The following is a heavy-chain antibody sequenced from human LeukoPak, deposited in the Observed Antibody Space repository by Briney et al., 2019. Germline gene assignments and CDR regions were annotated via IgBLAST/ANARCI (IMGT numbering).Heavy chain of an antibody. CDR1: GGSVTDYY. V-gene: IGHV4-59*08. CDR3: ARPKTGWGGAFDI. D-gene: IGHD6-19*01. Sequence: SETLSLTCTGSGGSVTDYYWSWIRQSPGKGLEGIGYIYYTGTSYNPSLKSRVTISADTSKNQFSLKLISVTAADTAVYYCARPKTGWGGAFDIWGQGTMVTVSS. CDR2: IYYTGT. J-gene: IGHJ3*02.